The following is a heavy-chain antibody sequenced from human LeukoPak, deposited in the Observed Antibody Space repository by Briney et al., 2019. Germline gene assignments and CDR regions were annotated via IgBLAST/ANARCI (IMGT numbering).Heavy chain of an antibody. J-gene: IGHJ4*02. CDR1: GFTFSSYN. Sequence: GGSLSRSCAASGFTFSSYNMNWVRQAPGKGLEWVSYISSSSKTIYYADSVKGRFTISRDNAKNSLYLQMNSLRDEASDVYYCASDQGIFDYWGQGTPVTVSS. CDR3: ASDQGIFDY. V-gene: IGHV3-48*02. CDR2: ISSSSKTI.